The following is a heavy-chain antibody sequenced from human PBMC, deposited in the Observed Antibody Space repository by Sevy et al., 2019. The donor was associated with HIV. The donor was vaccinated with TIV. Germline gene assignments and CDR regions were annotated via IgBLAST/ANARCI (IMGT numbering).Heavy chain of an antibody. Sequence: GGALRLSCAASGFTVSSNHMSWVRQAPGKGLEWVSVIYSGGSTNYADSVKGRLTISRDNSKNTLYLQMNSLRAEDTAVYYCARGPRTYCTNGVCANDVFDIWGQGTLVTVSS. CDR3: ARGPRTYCTNGVCANDVFDI. V-gene: IGHV3-53*01. J-gene: IGHJ3*02. CDR2: IYSGGST. CDR1: GFTVSSNH. D-gene: IGHD2-8*01.